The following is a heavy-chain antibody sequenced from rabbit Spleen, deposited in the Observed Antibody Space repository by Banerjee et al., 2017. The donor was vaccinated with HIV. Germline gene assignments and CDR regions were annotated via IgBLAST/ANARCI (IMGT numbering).Heavy chain of an antibody. CDR3: ARDLVGVIGWNFYL. V-gene: IGHV1S40*01. CDR2: INAATAKP. D-gene: IGHD1-1*01. Sequence: QSLEESGGELVKPGASLTLTCTASGFSFRDRDVMCWVRQAPGKGLEWIACINAATAKPVYATWAKGRFTISRTSSTTVTLRMTSLTATDTATYFCARDLVGVIGWNFYLWGPGTLVTVS. J-gene: IGHJ4*01. CDR1: GFSFRDRDV.